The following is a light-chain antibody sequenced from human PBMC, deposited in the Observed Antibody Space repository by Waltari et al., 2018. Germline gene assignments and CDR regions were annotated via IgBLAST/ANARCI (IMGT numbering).Light chain of an antibody. CDR2: WAS. CDR1: QSLFYSFNNKDY. Sequence: DIVMTQSPDSLAVSLGEGATINCKSSQSLFYSFNNKDYLAWYQQKPGQPPKLLFYWASTRDSGVPDRFSVSGSGTDFALTISSLQAEDVAVYFCQQAYSVPYTFGQGTNL. V-gene: IGKV4-1*01. CDR3: QQAYSVPYT. J-gene: IGKJ2*01.